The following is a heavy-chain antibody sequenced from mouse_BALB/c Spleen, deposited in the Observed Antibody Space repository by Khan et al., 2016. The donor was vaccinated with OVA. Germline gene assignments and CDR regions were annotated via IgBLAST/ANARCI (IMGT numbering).Heavy chain of an antibody. CDR2: INPSNGRT. Sequence: QVQLQQPGAELVKPGASVKLSCKASGYTFTSYWMHWVKQRPGQGLEWIGEINPSNGRTNYNEKFKSKATLTVDKSSSTAYMQLSSLTSEDSAVYYCARPYGNYAAWFAYWGQGTPVTVSA. V-gene: IGHV1S81*02. D-gene: IGHD2-1*01. J-gene: IGHJ3*01. CDR3: ARPYGNYAAWFAY. CDR1: GYTFTSYW.